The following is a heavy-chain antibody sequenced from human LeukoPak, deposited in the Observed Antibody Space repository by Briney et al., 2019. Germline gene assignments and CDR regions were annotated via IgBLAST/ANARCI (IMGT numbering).Heavy chain of an antibody. CDR1: AFTFSSYW. V-gene: IGHV3-74*01. J-gene: IGHJ4*02. CDR3: AKGGATVIDY. Sequence: GGSLRLSCAASAFTFSSYWMHLVRQAPGKGLVWVSRINSDGISTSYADSVKGRFTISRDNAKNTLYLQMNSLRAEDTAVYYCAKGGATVIDYWGQGTLVTVSS. D-gene: IGHD4-17*01. CDR2: INSDGIST.